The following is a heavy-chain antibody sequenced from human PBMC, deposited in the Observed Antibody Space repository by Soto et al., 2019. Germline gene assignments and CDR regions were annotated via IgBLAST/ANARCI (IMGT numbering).Heavy chain of an antibody. CDR2: MDPNSGST. Sequence: QAQLVQSGAEVKKPWASVKVSCKASGYTFTSYDFNWVRQAPGQGLEWLGWMDPNSGSTGYAQNFQGRVTMTRNISINTAHMELSSLRSEDTAVYYCARERKFDFWRKGLDVWGQGTTVTVSS. V-gene: IGHV1-8*01. CDR1: GYTFTSYD. CDR3: ARERKFDFWRKGLDV. J-gene: IGHJ6*02. D-gene: IGHD3-3*01.